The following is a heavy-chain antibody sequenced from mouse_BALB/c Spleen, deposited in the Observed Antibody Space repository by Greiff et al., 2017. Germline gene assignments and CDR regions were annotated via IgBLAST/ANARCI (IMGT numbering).Heavy chain of an antibody. CDR2: INPSSGYT. V-gene: IGHV1-4*01. Sequence: QVQLKQSGAELARPGASVKMSCKASGYTFTSYTMHWVKQRPGQGLEWIGYINPSSGYTNYNQKFKDKATLTADKSSSTAYMQLSSLTSEDSAVYYCARRGDYGSYAMDYWGQGTSVTVSS. D-gene: IGHD2-2*01. CDR3: ARRGDYGSYAMDY. CDR1: GYTFTSYT. J-gene: IGHJ4*01.